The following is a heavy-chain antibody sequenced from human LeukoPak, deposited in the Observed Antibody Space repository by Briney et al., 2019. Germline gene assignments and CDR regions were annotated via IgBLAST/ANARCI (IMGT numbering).Heavy chain of an antibody. D-gene: IGHD3-10*01. CDR2: IYYSGST. J-gene: IGHJ4*02. CDR3: ARGGRYGSGSYYSL. V-gene: IGHV4-59*01. Sequence: SETLSLTCTVSGGSISSYYWSWIRQPPGKGLEWIGYIYYSGSTNYNPSLKSRVTISVDTSKNQFSLKLSSVTAADTAVYYCARGGRYGSGSYYSLWGQGTLVTVSS. CDR1: GGSISSYY.